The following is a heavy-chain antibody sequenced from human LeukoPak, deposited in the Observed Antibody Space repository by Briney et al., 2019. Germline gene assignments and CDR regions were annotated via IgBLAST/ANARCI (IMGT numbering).Heavy chain of an antibody. V-gene: IGHV4-30-4*01. Sequence: PSETLSLTCTVSGGSISSGDYYWSWIRQPPGKGLEWIGYIYYSGSTYYNPSLKSRVTISVDTSKNQFSLKLSSVTAADTAVYYCARLMTRHHDAFDIWGQGTMVTVSS. CDR3: ARLMTRHHDAFDI. D-gene: IGHD2-8*01. CDR1: GGSISSGDYY. CDR2: IYYSGST. J-gene: IGHJ3*02.